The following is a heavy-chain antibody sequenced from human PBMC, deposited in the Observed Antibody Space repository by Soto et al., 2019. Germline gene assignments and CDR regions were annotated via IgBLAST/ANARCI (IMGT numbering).Heavy chain of an antibody. V-gene: IGHV5-51*01. CDR1: GYSFTNYW. CDR2: IFPVDSNT. Sequence: GESLKISCQGFGYSFTNYWIAWVRQMPGKGLEWMGIIFPVDSNTKYSPSFQGQVTISADKSTRTTYLQWRSLKASDTAMYYCASSVEVTSTMNYFDSGGQGTLVTVSS. D-gene: IGHD2-2*01. J-gene: IGHJ4*02. CDR3: ASSVEVTSTMNYFDS.